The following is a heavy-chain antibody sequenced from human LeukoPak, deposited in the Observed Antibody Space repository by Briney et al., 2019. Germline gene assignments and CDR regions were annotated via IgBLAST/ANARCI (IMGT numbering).Heavy chain of an antibody. CDR1: GDSNFGSSYY. CDR3: ATNRSITLVRGGHGTEKNNLFDP. CDR2: IYYSGST. Sequence: SETLSLTCTVSGDSNFGSSYYWGWIRQPPGKGLEWIGSIYYSGSTHYNPSLNSRVTISVDTSKNQFFLRLSSVTATDTAVYYCATNRSITLVRGGHGTEKNNLFDPWGQGTLVTVSS. V-gene: IGHV4-39*01. D-gene: IGHD3-10*01. J-gene: IGHJ5*02.